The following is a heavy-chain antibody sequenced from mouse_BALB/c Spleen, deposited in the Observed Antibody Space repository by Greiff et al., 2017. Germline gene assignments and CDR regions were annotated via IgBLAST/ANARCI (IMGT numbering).Heavy chain of an antibody. D-gene: IGHD2-14*01. CDR3: ARDRSYYYAMDY. CDR2: ISYSGST. J-gene: IGHJ4*01. CDR1: GYSITSDYA. V-gene: IGHV3-2*02. Sequence: EVKLMESGPGLVKPSQSLSLTCTVTGYSITSDYAWNWIRQFPGNKLEWMGYISYSGSTSYNPSLKSRISITRDTSKNQFFLQLNSVTTEDTATYYCARDRSYYYAMDYWGQGTSVTVSS.